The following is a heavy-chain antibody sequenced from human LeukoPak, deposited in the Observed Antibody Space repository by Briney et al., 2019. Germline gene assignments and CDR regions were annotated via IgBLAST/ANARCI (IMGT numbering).Heavy chain of an antibody. Sequence: PSETLSLTCAVSGYSISSGCYWGWTRQPPGKGLEWIGSIYHSGSTYYNPSLKSRVTISVDTSKNQFSLKLSSVTAADTAVYYCATLPLYYYGSGSYQHDYWGQGTLVTVSS. CDR1: GYSISSGCY. D-gene: IGHD3-10*01. J-gene: IGHJ4*02. CDR2: IYHSGST. CDR3: ATLPLYYYGSGSYQHDY. V-gene: IGHV4-38-2*01.